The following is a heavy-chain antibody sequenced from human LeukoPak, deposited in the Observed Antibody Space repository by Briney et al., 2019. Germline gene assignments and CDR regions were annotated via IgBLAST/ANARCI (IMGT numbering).Heavy chain of an antibody. V-gene: IGHV4-34*01. D-gene: IGHD3-22*01. CDR2: INHSGSA. J-gene: IGHJ4*02. Sequence: SETLPLTCAVYGGSFSAYYWSWIRQSPGKGLEWIGEINHSGSANYNPSLKSRVTISDDTSKNQFSLRLRSVTAADTALYYCATYYDSSGYYYFDYWGQGSLVTVSS. CDR3: ATYYDSSGYYYFDY. CDR1: GGSFSAYY.